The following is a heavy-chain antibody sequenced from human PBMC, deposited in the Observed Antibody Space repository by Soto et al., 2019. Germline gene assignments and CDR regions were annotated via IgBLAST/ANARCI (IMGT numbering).Heavy chain of an antibody. CDR3: ASGMTRGPTELDF. Sequence: EEQLVESGGGLVQPGGSLRLSCAASGFTFSSYSINWVRQSPERGLEWVSLISSSGVYIFYADSVKGRFTISRDNARNSVYLQMNSLRDEDTAVYYCASGMTRGPTELDFWGQGTQVTVSS. D-gene: IGHD3-10*01. J-gene: IGHJ4*02. V-gene: IGHV3-21*01. CDR1: GFTFSSYS. CDR2: ISSSGVYI.